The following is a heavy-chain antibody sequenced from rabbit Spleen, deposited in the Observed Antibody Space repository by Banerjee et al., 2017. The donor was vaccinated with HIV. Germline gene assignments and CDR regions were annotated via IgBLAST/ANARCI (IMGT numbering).Heavy chain of an antibody. V-gene: IGHV1S45*01. CDR3: ARGSAAMTMVITGFYFNL. CDR1: GFSFSSSDY. Sequence: QEQLEESGGDLVKPGASLTLTCTASGFSFSSSDYMCWVRQAPGKGLEWISCIAGSSSGFTYSATWATGRFTISKTSSTTVTLQMTSLTAADTATYFCARGSAAMTMVITGFYFNLWGPGLPRHRL. D-gene: IGHD2-1*01. CDR2: IAGSSSGFT. J-gene: IGHJ4*01.